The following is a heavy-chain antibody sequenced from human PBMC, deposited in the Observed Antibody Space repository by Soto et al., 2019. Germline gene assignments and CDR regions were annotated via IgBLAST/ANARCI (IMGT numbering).Heavy chain of an antibody. CDR2: VSANNGFT. V-gene: IGHV1-18*01. J-gene: IGHJ5*01. D-gene: IGHD6-6*01. CDR3: ARGGAARHLDS. Sequence: ASVKVSCKTSGYTFTNFALSWVRQAPGQGLEWIGFVSANNGFTHFAQKFQGRVSVKTDTSTSTVCLDLRSLSSDDTAVYYCARGGAARHLDSWGQGTPVTVSS. CDR1: GYTFTNFA.